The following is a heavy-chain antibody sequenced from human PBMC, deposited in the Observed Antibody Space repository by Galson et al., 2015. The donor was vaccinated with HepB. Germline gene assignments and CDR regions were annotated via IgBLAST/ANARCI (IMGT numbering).Heavy chain of an antibody. J-gene: IGHJ3*02. CDR1: GFTLSSYW. V-gene: IGHV3-7*01. CDR3: ARGFKNAFDI. CDR2: IHQDGDEK. Sequence: SLRLSCAASGFTLSSYWMSWVRQAPGGGLEWMANIHQDGDEKDYVDSVKGRFTISRDNAKNSLYLQMNSLRAEDTAVYYCARGFKNAFDIWGQGTMVTVSS.